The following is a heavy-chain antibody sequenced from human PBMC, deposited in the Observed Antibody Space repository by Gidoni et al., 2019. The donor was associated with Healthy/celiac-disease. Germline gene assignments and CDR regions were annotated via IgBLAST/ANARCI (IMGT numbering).Heavy chain of an antibody. D-gene: IGHD2-2*01. J-gene: IGHJ5*02. CDR2: IKQDGSEK. Sequence: EVQLVESGGGLVPPGGSLRLSCAASGFSFSSYWMSWVRQAPGKGLEWVANIKQDGSEKYYVDSVKGRFTISRDNAKNSLYLQMNSLRAKDTAVYYCARDCSSTSCYGVNWFDPWGQGTLVTVSS. V-gene: IGHV3-7*03. CDR3: ARDCSSTSCYGVNWFDP. CDR1: GFSFSSYW.